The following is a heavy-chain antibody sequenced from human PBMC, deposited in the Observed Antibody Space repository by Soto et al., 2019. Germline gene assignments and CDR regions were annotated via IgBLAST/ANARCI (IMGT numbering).Heavy chain of an antibody. CDR3: AKDARDYYDSSGYSVA. CDR2: ISGSGGST. CDR1: GFTFSSYA. V-gene: IGHV3-23*01. D-gene: IGHD3-22*01. Sequence: HPWGSLILSCAASGFTFSSYAMSWVRQAPGKGLEWVSAISGSGGSTYYAESVKCRFTISRDNSKNTLYLQMNSLRAEDTAVYYCAKDARDYYDSSGYSVAWGQGTLVTVSS. J-gene: IGHJ5*02.